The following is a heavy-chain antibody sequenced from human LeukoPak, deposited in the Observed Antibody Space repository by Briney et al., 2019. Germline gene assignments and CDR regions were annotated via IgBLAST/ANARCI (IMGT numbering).Heavy chain of an antibody. V-gene: IGHV3-7*03. CDR2: MDEYGSDI. J-gene: IGHJ4*02. CDR3: SRDGSSTPPYHFDN. D-gene: IGHD3-10*01. CDR1: GFTVSSNY. Sequence: GGSLRLSCAASGFTVSSNYMSWVRQAPGKGLEWVAIMDEYGSDIFYVESVKGRFTISRDNAKNSLYLQMNNLRIDDTALYYCSRDGSSTPPYHFDNWGQGTLVTVSS.